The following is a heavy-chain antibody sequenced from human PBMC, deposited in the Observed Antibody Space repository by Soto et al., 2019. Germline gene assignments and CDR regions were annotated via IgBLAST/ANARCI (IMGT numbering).Heavy chain of an antibody. D-gene: IGHD2-15*01. CDR3: ARGGREVVGATPNFYGLDV. CDR2: INPRSGNT. CDR1: GYSFTTYF. V-gene: IGHV1-46*01. Sequence: QVQLVQSGAEVKKAGASVKVSCRPSGYSFTTYFLHWVRQAPGQGLEWVGIINPRSGNTDYTQKFQGRVTMTRDTSTATVYMDLSSLTSEDTAVYYCARGGREVVGATPNFYGLDVWGQVTTVTVSS. J-gene: IGHJ6*02.